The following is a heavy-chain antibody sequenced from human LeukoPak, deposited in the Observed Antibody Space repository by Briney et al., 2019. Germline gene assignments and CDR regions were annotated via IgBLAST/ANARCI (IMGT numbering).Heavy chain of an antibody. Sequence: GSLRLSCAPSGLTVSNNYMSWVRQAPGKGLEWVSGIYSDGSTHYADSVKSRFTISRDNSKNTVYLQMNSLRAEDTAVYYCTRDPTDSYNSDYWGQGTLVTVSS. CDR1: GLTVSNNY. V-gene: IGHV3-53*01. J-gene: IGHJ4*02. CDR3: TRDPTDSYNSDY. CDR2: IYSDGST. D-gene: IGHD1-20*01.